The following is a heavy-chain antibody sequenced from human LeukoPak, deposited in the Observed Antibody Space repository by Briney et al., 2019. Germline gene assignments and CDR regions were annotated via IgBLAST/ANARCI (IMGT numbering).Heavy chain of an antibody. J-gene: IGHJ4*02. D-gene: IGHD1-26*01. CDR2: ISSSSSYI. CDR3: ARETRSGSYPFDY. V-gene: IGHV3-21*01. CDR1: GFTFSSYS. Sequence: TGGSLRLSCAVSGFTFSSYSMNWVRQAPGKGLEWVSSISSSSSYIYYADSVKGRFTISRDNAKSSLYLQMNSLRAEDTAVYCCARETRSGSYPFDYWGQGTLVTVSS.